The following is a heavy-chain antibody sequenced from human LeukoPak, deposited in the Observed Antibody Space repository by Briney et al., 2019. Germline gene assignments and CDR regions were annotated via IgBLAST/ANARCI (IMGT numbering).Heavy chain of an antibody. Sequence: GRSLRLSCAASGFTFNTYGMNWVRQAPGKGLEWVAIIWYDGSDKYYAESVKGRFTISRDNSKNTMYLQVNSLRAEDTAVYYCARVGCTGGSCLAYNYYAMDVWGQGTTVTVSS. J-gene: IGHJ6*02. CDR3: ARVGCTGGSCLAYNYYAMDV. CDR1: GFTFNTYG. D-gene: IGHD2-15*01. V-gene: IGHV3-33*01. CDR2: IWYDGSDK.